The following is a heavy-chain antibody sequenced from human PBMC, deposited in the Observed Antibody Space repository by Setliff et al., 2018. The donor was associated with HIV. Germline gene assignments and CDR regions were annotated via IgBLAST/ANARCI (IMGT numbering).Heavy chain of an antibody. D-gene: IGHD6-13*01. CDR1: GGSIDSGSYY. V-gene: IGHV4-61*02. J-gene: IGHJ3*02. CDR2: IYATGST. CDR3: ARDLGLYSSSWARFDAFDI. Sequence: PSETLSLTCTVSGGSIDSGSYYWSWIRQPAGKRLEWIGRIYATGSTNYNPSLKSRVTISVDTSKNQFSLKLSSVTAADTAVYYCARDLGLYSSSWARFDAFDIWGQGTMVTVSS.